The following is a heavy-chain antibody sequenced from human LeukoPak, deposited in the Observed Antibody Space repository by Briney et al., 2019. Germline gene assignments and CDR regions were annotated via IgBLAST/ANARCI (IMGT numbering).Heavy chain of an antibody. V-gene: IGHV1-8*01. CDR2: MNPNSGNT. D-gene: IGHD2-15*01. Sequence: ASVKVSCKASGYTFTSYDINWVRQATGQGLEWMGWMNPNSGNTSYAQKFQGRVTMTRNTSISTAYMELSSLRSEDTAVYYCARGPLLGYCSGGSCQSGMDVWGQGTTVIVSS. CDR1: GYTFTSYD. CDR3: ARGPLLGYCSGGSCQSGMDV. J-gene: IGHJ6*02.